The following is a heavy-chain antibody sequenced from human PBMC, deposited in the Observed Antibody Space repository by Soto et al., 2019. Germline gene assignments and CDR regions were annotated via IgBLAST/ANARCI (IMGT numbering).Heavy chain of an antibody. Sequence: EVQLLESGGGLVQPGGSLRLSCAASGFTFSSYGMSWVRQAPGKGLEWVSVISDGGGSTFYADSVKGRFTISRDNSKNPLYLQTNGLRADDTAVYYCATDRGSSLYHWFDPWGQGTLVTVSS. CDR3: ATDRGSSLYHWFDP. CDR2: ISDGGGST. J-gene: IGHJ5*02. CDR1: GFTFSSYG. D-gene: IGHD6-13*01. V-gene: IGHV3-23*01.